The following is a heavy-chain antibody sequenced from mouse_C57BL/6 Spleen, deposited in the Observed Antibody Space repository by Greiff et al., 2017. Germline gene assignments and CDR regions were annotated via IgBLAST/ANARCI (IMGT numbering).Heavy chain of an antibody. CDR1: GYTFTDYE. V-gene: IGHV1-15*01. J-gene: IGHJ4*01. Sequence: QVQLQQSGAELVRPGASVTLSCKASGYTFTDYEMHWVKQTPVHGLEWIGAIDPETGGTAYNQKFKGKAILTADKSSSTAYMELRSLTSEDSAVYCCTNYYGSSSYAMDYWGQGTSVTVSS. CDR2: IDPETGGT. D-gene: IGHD1-1*01. CDR3: TNYYGSSSYAMDY.